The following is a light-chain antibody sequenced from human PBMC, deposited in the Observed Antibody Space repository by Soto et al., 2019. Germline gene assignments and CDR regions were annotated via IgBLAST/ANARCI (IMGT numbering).Light chain of an antibody. CDR2: DAS. Sequence: DIQMTQSPSSLSASLGDRVTITCRASQDIRYYLNWYQQKPGQAPKLLIYDASKLETGVTSRFSGSGSGTDFTFTINSLQPEDIGTYYCQHYNSLPITCGQGTKREI. CDR1: QDIRYY. CDR3: QHYNSLPIT. V-gene: IGKV1-33*01. J-gene: IGKJ5*01.